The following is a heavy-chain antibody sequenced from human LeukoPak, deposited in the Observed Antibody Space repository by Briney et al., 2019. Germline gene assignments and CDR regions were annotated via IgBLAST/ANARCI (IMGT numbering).Heavy chain of an antibody. Sequence: GGSLRLSCAASGFTFDDYGMSWVRQAPGKGLEWVPGINWNGGSTGYADSVKGRFTISRDNAKNSLYLQMNSLRAEDTALYYCARGPTRYYYDSSGYYYSEYFQHWGQGTLVTVSS. J-gene: IGHJ1*01. CDR2: INWNGGST. D-gene: IGHD3-22*01. V-gene: IGHV3-20*04. CDR1: GFTFDDYG. CDR3: ARGPTRYYYDSSGYYYSEYFQH.